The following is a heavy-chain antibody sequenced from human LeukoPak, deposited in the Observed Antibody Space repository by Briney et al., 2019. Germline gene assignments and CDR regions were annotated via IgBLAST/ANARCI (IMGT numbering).Heavy chain of an antibody. D-gene: IGHD6-6*01. Sequence: GASVTVSYMASVYTFTYYYMHWVGQAPGQGREWMGWINPNSGGTNYAQKFQGRVTMTRDTSISTAYMELSRLRSDDTAVYYCARIRTYSSSAYDAFDIWGQGTMVTVSS. V-gene: IGHV1-2*02. CDR1: VYTFTYYY. CDR2: INPNSGGT. CDR3: ARIRTYSSSAYDAFDI. J-gene: IGHJ3*02.